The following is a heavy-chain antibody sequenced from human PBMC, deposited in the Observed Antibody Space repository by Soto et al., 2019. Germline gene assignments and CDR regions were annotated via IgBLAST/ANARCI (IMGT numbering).Heavy chain of an antibody. J-gene: IGHJ4*02. CDR2: FFYTGST. CDR3: AKDRTRVAEYYVDV. Sequence: SVTPSLTGHASGGSDSTGSCYTSSIRRPPGKGLEWIGYFFYTGSTKYNPSIKSRVTISGDTSKNQFSLKLSSVTAADTAVYYCAKDRTRVAEYYVDVWGQGSLVTVSS. D-gene: IGHD6-19*01. CDR1: GGSDSTGSCY. V-gene: IGHV4-61*01.